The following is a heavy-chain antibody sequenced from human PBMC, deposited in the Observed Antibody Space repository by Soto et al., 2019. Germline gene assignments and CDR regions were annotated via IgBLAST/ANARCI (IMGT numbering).Heavy chain of an antibody. CDR3: APGSGSYPDYFDY. Sequence: GGSLRLSCAASGFTFSSYAMSRVRQAPGKGLEWVSAISGSGGSTYYADSVKGRFTISRDNSKNTLYLQMNSLRAEDTAVYYCAPGSGSYPDYFDYWGQGTLVTVSS. V-gene: IGHV3-23*01. D-gene: IGHD3-10*01. CDR2: ISGSGGST. CDR1: GFTFSSYA. J-gene: IGHJ4*02.